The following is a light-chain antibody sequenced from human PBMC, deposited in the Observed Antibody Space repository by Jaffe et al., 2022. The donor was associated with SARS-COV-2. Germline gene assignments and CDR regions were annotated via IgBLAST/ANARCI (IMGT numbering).Light chain of an antibody. J-gene: IGLJ3*02. CDR1: NIGSKS. CDR2: YDS. CDR3: QVWASSSDHPV. Sequence: SYVLTQPPSVSVAPGKTARITCGGNNIGSKSVHWYQQKPGQAPVLVIYYDSDRPSGIPERFSGSNSGNTATLTISRVEAGDEADYYCQVWASSSDHPVFGGGTKLAVL. V-gene: IGLV3-21*04.